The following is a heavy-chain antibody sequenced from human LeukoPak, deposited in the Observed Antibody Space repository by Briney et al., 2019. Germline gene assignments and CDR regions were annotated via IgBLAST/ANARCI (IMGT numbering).Heavy chain of an antibody. CDR3: ARRNYYDSTGYYDS. CDR1: GGSISSSSYY. CDR2: IYYSGST. Sequence: SETLSLTCTVSGGSISSSSYYWGWIRQPPGKGLEWIGSIYYSGSTYYNPSLKSRVTISIDKSKNQFSLRLNSVTAADTAVYYCARRNYYDSTGYYDSWGLGALFTISS. D-gene: IGHD3-22*01. J-gene: IGHJ4*02. V-gene: IGHV4-39*07.